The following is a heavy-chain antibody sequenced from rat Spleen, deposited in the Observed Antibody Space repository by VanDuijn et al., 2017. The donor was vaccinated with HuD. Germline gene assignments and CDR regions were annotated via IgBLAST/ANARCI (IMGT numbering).Heavy chain of an antibody. CDR3: ARRHYGYTDYFDY. Sequence: EVQLVESGGGLVQPGRSLKLSCAASGFTFSDYNMAWVRQAPKKGLEWVATISYGDNSGHSSTYYRDSVKGRFTISRDNAKSTLSLQMDSLRSEDTATYYCARRHYGYTDYFDYWGQGVMVTVSS. V-gene: IGHV5-7*01. CDR2: ISYGDNSGHSST. J-gene: IGHJ2*01. CDR1: GFTFSDYN. D-gene: IGHD1-9*01.